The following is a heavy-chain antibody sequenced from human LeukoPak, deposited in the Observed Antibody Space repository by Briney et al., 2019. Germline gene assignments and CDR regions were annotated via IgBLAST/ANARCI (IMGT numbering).Heavy chain of an antibody. V-gene: IGHV4-38-2*01. Sequence: SSETLSLTCAVSGYSISSGYYWGWIRQPPGKGLEWIGSIYHSGSTYYNPSLKSRVTISVDTSKNQFSLKLSSETAADTAVYYCARRLDYEHPTRQNYYYYYMDVWGKGTTVTVSS. D-gene: IGHD4-17*01. CDR3: ARRLDYEHPTRQNYYYYYMDV. J-gene: IGHJ6*03. CDR1: GYSISSGYY. CDR2: IYHSGST.